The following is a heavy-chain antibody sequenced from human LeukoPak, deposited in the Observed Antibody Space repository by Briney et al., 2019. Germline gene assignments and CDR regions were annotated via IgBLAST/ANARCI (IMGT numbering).Heavy chain of an antibody. CDR3: ARERVSAGLGYCSGGSCYSGIDAFDI. D-gene: IGHD2-15*01. CDR2: ISAYNGNT. CDR1: GYTFTSYG. Sequence: GASVKVSCKASGYTFTSYGISWVRQAPGQGPEWMGWISAYNGNTNYAQKLQGRVTMTTDTSTSTAYMELRSLRSDDTAVYYCARERVSAGLGYCSGGSCYSGIDAFDIWGQGTMVTVSS. V-gene: IGHV1-18*01. J-gene: IGHJ3*02.